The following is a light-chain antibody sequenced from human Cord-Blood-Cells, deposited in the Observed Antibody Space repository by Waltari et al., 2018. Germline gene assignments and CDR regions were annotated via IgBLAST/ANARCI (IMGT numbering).Light chain of an antibody. CDR1: QSVSSY. J-gene: IGKJ2*01. Sequence: EIVLTQSPATLSLSPGERATRSCRASQSVSSYLAWYQQKHGQAPRLLIYDASNRATGIPARFSGSGSGTDFTLTISSLEPEDFAVYYCQQRSNWYTFGQGTKLEIK. CDR3: QQRSNWYT. V-gene: IGKV3-11*01. CDR2: DAS.